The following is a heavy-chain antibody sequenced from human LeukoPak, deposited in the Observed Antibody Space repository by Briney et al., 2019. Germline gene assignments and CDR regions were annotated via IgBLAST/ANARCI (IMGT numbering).Heavy chain of an antibody. V-gene: IGHV3-33*01. CDR1: GFVFSTYG. Sequence: GTSLRLSCAASGFVFSTYGMHWVRQAPGEGLEWVAVIWSHGNTKKYADSVTGRFTISRDNSKNTLYLEMNTLRAEDTAVYYCARDDDYDDHNTFDMWGHGTMVTVSS. CDR3: ARDDDYDDHNTFDM. D-gene: IGHD4-17*01. CDR2: IWSHGNTK. J-gene: IGHJ3*02.